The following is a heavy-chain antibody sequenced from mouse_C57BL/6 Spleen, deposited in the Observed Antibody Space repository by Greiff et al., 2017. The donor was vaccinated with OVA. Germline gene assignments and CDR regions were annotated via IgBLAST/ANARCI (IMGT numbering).Heavy chain of an antibody. CDR1: GFTFSSYT. Sequence: EVQLVESGGGLVKPGGSLKLSCAASGFTFSSYTMSWVRQTPEKRLEWVATISGGGGNTYYPDSVKGRFTISRDNAKNTLYLQMSSLRSEDTALYYCARIYYDYDGGFDYWGQGTTLTVSS. CDR2: ISGGGGNT. V-gene: IGHV5-9*01. D-gene: IGHD2-4*01. J-gene: IGHJ2*01. CDR3: ARIYYDYDGGFDY.